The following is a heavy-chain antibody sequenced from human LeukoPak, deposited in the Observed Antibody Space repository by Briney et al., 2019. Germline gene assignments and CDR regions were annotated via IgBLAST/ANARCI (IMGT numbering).Heavy chain of an antibody. D-gene: IGHD3-10*01. Sequence: SETLSLTCAVYGGPLSGYYWSWIRQPPGKGLEWIGEINHSGSTNYNPSLKSRVTISVDTSKNQFSLKLSSVTAADTAVYYCASPYYGSGSTDYWGQGTLVTVSS. V-gene: IGHV4-34*01. J-gene: IGHJ4*02. CDR2: INHSGST. CDR3: ASPYYGSGSTDY. CDR1: GGPLSGYY.